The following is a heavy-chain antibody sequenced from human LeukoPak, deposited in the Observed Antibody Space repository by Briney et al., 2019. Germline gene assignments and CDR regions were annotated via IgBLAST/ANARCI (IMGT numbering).Heavy chain of an antibody. V-gene: IGHV3-66*04. Sequence: PGGSLRLSCAASGFTVSSNYMSWVRQAPGKGLEWVSVIYSGGSTYYADSVKGRFTISRDNSKNTLYLQMNSLRAEDTAVYYCAKHGMLRFLIDYFDYWGQGTLVTVSS. CDR1: GFTVSSNY. CDR3: AKHGMLRFLIDYFDY. D-gene: IGHD3-3*01. J-gene: IGHJ4*02. CDR2: IYSGGST.